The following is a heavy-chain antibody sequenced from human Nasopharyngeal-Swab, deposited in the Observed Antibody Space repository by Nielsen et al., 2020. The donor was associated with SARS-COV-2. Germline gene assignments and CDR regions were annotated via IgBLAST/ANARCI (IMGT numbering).Heavy chain of an antibody. CDR2: INPSGGST. J-gene: IGHJ5*02. D-gene: IGHD1-26*01. V-gene: IGHV1-46*01. Sequence: ASVKVSCKASGYTFTSYYMHWVRQAPGQELEWMGIINPSGGSTSYAQKFQGRVTMTRDTSTSTVYMELSSLRSEDTAVYYCARDEGRGLLTGFLKNWFDPWGQGTLVTVSS. CDR1: GYTFTSYY. CDR3: ARDEGRGLLTGFLKNWFDP.